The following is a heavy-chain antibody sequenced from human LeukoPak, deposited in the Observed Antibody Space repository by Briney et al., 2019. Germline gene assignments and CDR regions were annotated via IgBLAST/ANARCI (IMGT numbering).Heavy chain of an antibody. J-gene: IGHJ4*02. V-gene: IGHV3-48*03. CDR1: GFTFSTYE. Sequence: GGSLKLSCAVSGFTFSTYEMNWVRRAPGKGLEWVSYISRSGSTIYYADSVKGRFTISRDNAKNSLYLQMNSLRAEDTAVYYCASLYSSSWYRGGYWGQGTLVTVSS. D-gene: IGHD6-13*01. CDR2: ISRSGSTI. CDR3: ASLYSSSWYRGGY.